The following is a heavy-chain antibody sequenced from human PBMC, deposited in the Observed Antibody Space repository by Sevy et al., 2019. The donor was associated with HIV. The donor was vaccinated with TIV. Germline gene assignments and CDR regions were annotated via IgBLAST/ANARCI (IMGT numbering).Heavy chain of an antibody. CDR2: LSFGCGEI. D-gene: IGHD2-8*01. J-gene: IGHJ4*02. Sequence: GESLKISCAASGFTFRKYSMSWVRQPPGKGLEWVSTLSFGCGEINHADSVKGRFTISRDNSKNSLYLQMNNLRAEDTAVYYCAREGCTKPHDYWGQGSLVTVSS. V-gene: IGHV3-23*01. CDR3: AREGCTKPHDY. CDR1: GFTFRKYS.